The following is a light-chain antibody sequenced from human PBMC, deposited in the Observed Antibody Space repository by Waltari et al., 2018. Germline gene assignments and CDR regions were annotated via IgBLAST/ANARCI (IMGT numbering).Light chain of an antibody. V-gene: IGKV1-5*03. CDR1: QSFSTW. CDR2: FAS. CDR3: QQYDSYPFT. J-gene: IGKJ3*01. Sequence: TCRASQSFSTWLAWYQQKPGKAPKFLIYFASRLETGVSSRFSGSGSGTEFTLTISSLQPDDFATYFCQQYDSYPFTFGPGTKVDIK.